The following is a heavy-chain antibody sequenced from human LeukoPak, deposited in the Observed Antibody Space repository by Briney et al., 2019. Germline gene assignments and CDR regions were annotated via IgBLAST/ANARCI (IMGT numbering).Heavy chain of an antibody. CDR3: ARDSHYYDSSGYSYYFDY. D-gene: IGHD3-22*01. V-gene: IGHV4-59*01. J-gene: IGHJ4*02. CDR1: GGSISSYY. Sequence: SETLSLTCTVPGGSISSYYWSWIRQPPGKGLEWIGYIYYSGSTNYNPSLKSRVTISVDTSKNQFSLKLSSVTAADTAVYYCARDSHYYDSSGYSYYFDYWGQGTLVTVSS. CDR2: IYYSGST.